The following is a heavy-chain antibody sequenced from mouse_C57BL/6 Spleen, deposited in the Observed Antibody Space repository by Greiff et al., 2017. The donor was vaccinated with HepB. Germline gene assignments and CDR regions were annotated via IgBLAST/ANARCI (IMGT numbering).Heavy chain of an antibody. CDR3: ARLGNYDGGFAY. CDR2: INPNNGGT. D-gene: IGHD2-4*01. J-gene: IGHJ3*01. Sequence: VQLQQSGPELVKPGASVKMSCKASGYTFTDYNMHWVKQSHGKSLEWIGYINPNNGGTSYNQKFKGKATLTVNKSSSTAYMELRSLTSEDSAVYYCARLGNYDGGFAYWGQGTLVTVSA. V-gene: IGHV1-22*01. CDR1: GYTFTDYN.